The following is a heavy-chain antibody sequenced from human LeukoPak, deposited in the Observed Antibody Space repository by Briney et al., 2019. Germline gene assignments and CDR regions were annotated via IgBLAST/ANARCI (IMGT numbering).Heavy chain of an antibody. J-gene: IGHJ3*02. CDR2: ISAYNGNT. CDR1: GYTFTSYG. V-gene: IGHV1-18*01. CDR3: ARDRSNYYDSSGYYYDAFDI. Sequence: ASVKVSCKASGYTFTSYGISWVRQAPGQGLEWMGWISAYNGNTNYAQMLQGRVTMTTDTSTSTAYMELRSLRSDDTAVYYCARDRSNYYDSSGYYYDAFDIWGQGTMVTVSS. D-gene: IGHD3-22*01.